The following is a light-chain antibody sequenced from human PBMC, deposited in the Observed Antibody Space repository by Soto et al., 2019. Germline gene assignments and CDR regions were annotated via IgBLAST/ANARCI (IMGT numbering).Light chain of an antibody. V-gene: IGKV3-15*01. J-gene: IGKJ1*01. CDR3: QQYGSSGT. CDR1: QYISKY. Sequence: EIVMAQSPATLSVSPGERASLSCRASQYISKYLAWYKQRPGQAPRLLIYDASTRATGIPDRFSGSGSGTEFTLTIRRLEPEDFAVYYCQQYGSSGTFGQGTKVDIK. CDR2: DAS.